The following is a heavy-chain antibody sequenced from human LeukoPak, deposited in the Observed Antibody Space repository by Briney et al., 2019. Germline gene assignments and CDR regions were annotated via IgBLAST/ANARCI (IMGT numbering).Heavy chain of an antibody. Sequence: ASVKVSCKASGYTFTSYGISWVRQAPGQGLEWKGWISAYNGNTNYAQKLQGRVTMTTDTSTSTAYMELRSLRSDDTAVYYCARESDYYYDSSGYYLFDYWGQGTLVTVSS. CDR2: ISAYNGNT. D-gene: IGHD3-22*01. V-gene: IGHV1-18*01. CDR1: GYTFTSYG. J-gene: IGHJ4*02. CDR3: ARESDYYYDSSGYYLFDY.